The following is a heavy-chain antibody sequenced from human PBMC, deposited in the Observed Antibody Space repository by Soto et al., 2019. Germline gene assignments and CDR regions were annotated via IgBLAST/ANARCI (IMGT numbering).Heavy chain of an antibody. CDR1: GGTFSSSA. Sequence: QVQLVQSGAEEQKPGSSVKVSCKASGGTFSSSAIIWVRQAPGQGLEWMGGIIPMFGTAQYAQRFQDRVTITADESTSTAYMELSSLSSDDTAVYYCARDFGHGHCSGGSCYTLDHWGQGTLVVVSS. CDR2: IIPMFGTA. CDR3: ARDFGHGHCSGGSCYTLDH. J-gene: IGHJ4*02. V-gene: IGHV1-69*01. D-gene: IGHD2-15*01.